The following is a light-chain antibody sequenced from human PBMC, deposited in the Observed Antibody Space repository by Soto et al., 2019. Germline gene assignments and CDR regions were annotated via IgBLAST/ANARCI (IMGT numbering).Light chain of an antibody. V-gene: IGKV1-5*03. CDR1: QSISSC. CDR3: QQYNSYSEA. J-gene: IGKJ1*01. CDR2: KAS. Sequence: DSQLCQSPSTLSACVGERVTITCLASQSISSCLAWYQQKPGKAPKLLIYKASTLKRGVPSRFSGSGSGTEFTLTISSLQPDDFATYYCQQYNSYSEAFGQGTKV.